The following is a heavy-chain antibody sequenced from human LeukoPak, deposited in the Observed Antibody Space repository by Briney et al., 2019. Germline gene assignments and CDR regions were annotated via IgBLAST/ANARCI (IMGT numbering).Heavy chain of an antibody. CDR3: ARGPPRGKYYYMDV. V-gene: IGHV3-13*01. Sequence: GGSLRLSCAASGFTFSSFDMHWVRHPTGQGLEWVSTIGTASDTYYPASVEGRFTLSRDNAKNSLYLKMNSLTAGDTAVYYCARGPPRGKYYYMDVWGKGTTVTVSS. J-gene: IGHJ6*03. D-gene: IGHD1-1*01. CDR1: GFTFSSFD. CDR2: IGTASDT.